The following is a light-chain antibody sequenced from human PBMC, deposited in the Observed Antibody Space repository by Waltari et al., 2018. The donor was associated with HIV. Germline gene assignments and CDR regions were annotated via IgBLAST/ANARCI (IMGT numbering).Light chain of an antibody. J-gene: IGLJ3*02. CDR3: SSYINTDTLV. V-gene: IGLV2-14*01. CDR2: GVG. CDR1: RRDIGLYNL. Sequence: QSALTQPASVSGSLGQSLPISCTGTRRDIGLYNLVPWYQPHPGKAPQLVIHGVGTRPSGVSDRFSGSKSGNTASLTISTLQAEDEADYYCSSYINTDTLVFGGGTKLTVL.